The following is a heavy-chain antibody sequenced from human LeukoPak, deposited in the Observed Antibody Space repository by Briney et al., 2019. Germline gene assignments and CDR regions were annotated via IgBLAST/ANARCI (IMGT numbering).Heavy chain of an antibody. D-gene: IGHD3-22*01. V-gene: IGHV3-43D*03. CDR2: ISWDGGIT. CDR1: GFTFDDYA. CDR3: ARDNYYDSSGSYYFDY. J-gene: IGHJ4*02. Sequence: GGSLRLSCAASGFTFDDYAMHWVRQAPGKGLEWVSLISWDGGITYYADSVKGRFTISRDNSKNSLYLQMNSLRAEDTAVYYCARDNYYDSSGSYYFDYWGQGTLVTVSS.